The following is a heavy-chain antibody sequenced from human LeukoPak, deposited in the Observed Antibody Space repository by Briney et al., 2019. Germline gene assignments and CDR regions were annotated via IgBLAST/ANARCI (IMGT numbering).Heavy chain of an antibody. V-gene: IGHV3-30*02. Sequence: GGSLRLSCAASGFTFSSYAMHWVRQAPGKGLEWVAFIRSDGSNKSYADSVKGRFTISRDNAKNSLYLQMNSLRAEDTAVYYCARGINSREQSFDYWGQGTLVTVSS. CDR1: GFTFSSYA. CDR2: IRSDGSNK. CDR3: ARGINSREQSFDY. J-gene: IGHJ4*02. D-gene: IGHD1/OR15-1a*01.